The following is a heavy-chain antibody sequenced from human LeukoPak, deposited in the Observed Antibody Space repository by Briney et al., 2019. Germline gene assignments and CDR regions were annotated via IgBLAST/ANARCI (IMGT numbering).Heavy chain of an antibody. CDR1: GFTFSSYW. D-gene: IGHD3-3*01. V-gene: IGHV3-7*01. CDR2: IKQDGSEK. CDR3: ARDSGRFLDASSEYFQY. Sequence: GGSLRLSCAASGFTFSSYWMSWVRQAPGKGLEWVANIKQDGSEKYYVDSVKGRFTISRDNAKNSLYLQMNSLRAEDTAVYYCARDSGRFLDASSEYFQYWGQGSLVTVSS. J-gene: IGHJ1*01.